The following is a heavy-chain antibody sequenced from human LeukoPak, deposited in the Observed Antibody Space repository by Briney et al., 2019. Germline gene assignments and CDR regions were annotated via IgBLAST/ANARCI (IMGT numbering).Heavy chain of an antibody. Sequence: ASVKVSCKASGYTFTSYYMHWVRQAPGQGLEWMGIINPSGGSTSYAQKFQGRVTMTRDTSTSTVYMELSSLRSEDTAVYYCARDQGAVAATAYYYSGMDVWGQGTTVTVSS. CDR3: ARDQGAVAATAYYYSGMDV. CDR2: INPSGGST. J-gene: IGHJ6*02. CDR1: GYTFTSYY. V-gene: IGHV1-46*01. D-gene: IGHD6-19*01.